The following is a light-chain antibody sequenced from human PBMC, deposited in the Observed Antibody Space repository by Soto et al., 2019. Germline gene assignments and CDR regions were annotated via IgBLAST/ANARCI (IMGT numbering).Light chain of an antibody. Sequence: EIVLTQSPATLSLSPGARATLSCRASQGVSSSLAWYQQNPGQAPRLLIYDASNRATGIPARFSGSGSGTDFTLTISSLEPEDFAVYYCQQYKKWPRTFGHGTKVNIK. CDR1: QGVSSS. J-gene: IGKJ1*01. V-gene: IGKV3-11*01. CDR3: QQYKKWPRT. CDR2: DAS.